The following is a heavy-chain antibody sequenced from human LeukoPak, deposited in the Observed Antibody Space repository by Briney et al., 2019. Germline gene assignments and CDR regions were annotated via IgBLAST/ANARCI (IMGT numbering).Heavy chain of an antibody. D-gene: IGHD3-10*01. V-gene: IGHV3-23*01. CDR2: ISGSGGST. J-gene: IGHJ4*02. CDR3: AKGRDPYYYGSGSYYSGYYFDY. CDR1: GFTFSSYG. Sequence: GGSLRLSCAASGFTFSSYGMSWVRQAPGKGLEWVSAISGSGGSTYYADSVKGRFTISRDNSKNTLYLQVNSRRAEDTAVYYCAKGRDPYYYGSGSYYSGYYFDYWGQGTLVTVSS.